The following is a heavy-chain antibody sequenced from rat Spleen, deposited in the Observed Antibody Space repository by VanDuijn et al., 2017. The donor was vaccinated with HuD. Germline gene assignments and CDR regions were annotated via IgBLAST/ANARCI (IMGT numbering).Heavy chain of an antibody. Sequence: EVQLVESGGGLVQPGRSLKLSCAASGFTFSDYNMAWVRQAPKKGLEWVATVSYDGSSTYSRDSVKGRFTNSRDTAKKTLYLQMGSLRSEDTATYYWARQGYGDKPTWFAYWGQGTLVTVSS. CDR2: VSYDGSST. D-gene: IGHD1-9*01. CDR3: ARQGYGDKPTWFAY. CDR1: GFTFSDYN. J-gene: IGHJ3*01. V-gene: IGHV5-7*01.